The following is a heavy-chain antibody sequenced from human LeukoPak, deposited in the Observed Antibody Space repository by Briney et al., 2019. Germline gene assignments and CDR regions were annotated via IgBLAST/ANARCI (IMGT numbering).Heavy chain of an antibody. J-gene: IGHJ6*03. CDR1: GSTVTGYY. CDR3: ARGAAAGHYYYYYMDV. D-gene: IGHD6-13*01. CDR2: INPNSGGT. Sequence: GASVKLSCKASGSTVTGYYMHWVRQAPGQGLEWMGWINPNSGGTNYAQKFQGRVTMTRDTSISTAYMELSRLRSDDTAVYYCARGAAAGHYYYYYMDVWGKGPTVTVSS. V-gene: IGHV1-2*02.